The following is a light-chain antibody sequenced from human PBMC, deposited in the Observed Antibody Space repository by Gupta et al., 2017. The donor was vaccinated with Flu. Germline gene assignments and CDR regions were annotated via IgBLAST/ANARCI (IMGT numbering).Light chain of an antibody. V-gene: IGKV3-11*01. J-gene: IGKJ4*01. CDR3: QQCRYWPIT. CDR1: QSVATY. CDR2: DVY. Sequence: EIVLTQSPATLSLSPGERATLSCRASQSVATYLAWYQQKPGQPPRLLIYDVYNRATDIPARFSGSGSGAXFTLTIXSLEPEDYAVYYCQQCRYWPITFGXGTKVEIK.